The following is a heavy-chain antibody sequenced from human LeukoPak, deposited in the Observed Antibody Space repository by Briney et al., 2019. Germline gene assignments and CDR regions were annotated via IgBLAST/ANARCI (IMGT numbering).Heavy chain of an antibody. Sequence: SETLSLTCAVYGGSFSGYYWSWIRQPPGKGLEWIGEINHSGSTNYNPSLKSRVTVSVDTSKNQFSLKLSSVTAADTAVYYCARERRAYYYGSGTQFDYWGQGTLVTVSS. CDR1: GGSFSGYY. V-gene: IGHV4-34*01. CDR3: ARERRAYYYGSGTQFDY. J-gene: IGHJ4*02. CDR2: INHSGST. D-gene: IGHD3-10*01.